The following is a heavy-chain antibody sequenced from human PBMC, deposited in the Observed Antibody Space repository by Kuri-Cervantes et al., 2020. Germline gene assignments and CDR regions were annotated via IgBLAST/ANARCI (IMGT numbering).Heavy chain of an antibody. Sequence: ETLSLTCTVSGGSISSYYWSWIRQPPGKGLEWVANIKQDGSEKYYVDSVKGRFTISRDNAKNSLYLQMNSLRAEDTAVYYCATIYGYSGYVGFDYWGQGTLVTVSS. J-gene: IGHJ4*02. CDR2: IKQDGSEK. CDR3: ATIYGYSGYVGFDY. V-gene: IGHV3-7*01. CDR1: GGSISSYY. D-gene: IGHD5-12*01.